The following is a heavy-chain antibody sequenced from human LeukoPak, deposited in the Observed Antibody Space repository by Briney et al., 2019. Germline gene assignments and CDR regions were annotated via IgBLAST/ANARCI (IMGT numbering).Heavy chain of an antibody. CDR2: IYTTSYT. V-gene: IGHV3-21*01. CDR3: ATEGRGVHFDS. Sequence: GVSLSLSCAASGHLHSRYNMNWVRQAPGKGLEWVASIYTTSYTYYTDSVKGRFTISRDNAKISLYLQMNSLRSEYTAVYYCATEGRGVHFDSWGQGTLVSVSS. J-gene: IGHJ4*02. CDR1: GHLHSRYN. D-gene: IGHD3-10*01.